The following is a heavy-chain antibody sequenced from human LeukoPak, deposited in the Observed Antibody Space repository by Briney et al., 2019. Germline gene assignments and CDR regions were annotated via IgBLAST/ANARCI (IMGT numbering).Heavy chain of an antibody. CDR3: ARVEFTYYYDSSGSPPVNWFDP. Sequence: SETLSLTCTVSGGSISSYYWSWIRQPPGKGLEWIGYIYYSGSTNYNPSLKSRVTISVDTSKNQFSLKLSSVTAADTAVYYCARVEFTYYYDSSGSPPVNWFDPWGQGTLVTVSS. CDR2: IYYSGST. D-gene: IGHD3-22*01. CDR1: GGSISSYY. J-gene: IGHJ5*02. V-gene: IGHV4-59*01.